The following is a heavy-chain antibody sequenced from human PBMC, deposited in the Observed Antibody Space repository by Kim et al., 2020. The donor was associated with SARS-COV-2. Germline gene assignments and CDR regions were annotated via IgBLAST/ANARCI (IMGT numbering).Heavy chain of an antibody. Sequence: GGSLRLSCAASGFSFSTYSMNWVRQAPGKGLEWVSYISSISIIYYGDSVKGRFTISRDNAKNSLYLQMNSLRDEDTAVYYCVRDQAVAGTWYFDVWGRGTLVTVSS. CDR2: ISSISII. CDR3: VRDQAVAGTWYFDV. J-gene: IGHJ2*01. D-gene: IGHD6-19*01. V-gene: IGHV3-48*02. CDR1: GFSFSTYS.